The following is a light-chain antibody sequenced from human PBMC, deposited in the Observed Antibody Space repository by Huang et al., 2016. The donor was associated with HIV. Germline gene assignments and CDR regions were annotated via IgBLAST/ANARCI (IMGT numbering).Light chain of an antibody. Sequence: DIQMTQSPSSLSASVGDRVTITCRASQSISSYLNWYQQKPGKAPKLLIYAASSLQSGVPSRFRGSGSGTDFTLTISSLQPEEFATYYCQQSDSRLTFGGGTKVEIK. V-gene: IGKV1-39*01. J-gene: IGKJ4*01. CDR3: QQSDSRLT. CDR2: AAS. CDR1: QSISSY.